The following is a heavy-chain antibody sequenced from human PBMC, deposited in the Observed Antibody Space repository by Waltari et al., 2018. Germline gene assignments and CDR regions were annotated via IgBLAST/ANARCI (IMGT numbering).Heavy chain of an antibody. J-gene: IGHJ4*02. D-gene: IGHD6-13*01. CDR2: IYSGGST. CDR3: ARLYSSRLYYFDY. Sequence: EVQLVESGGGLIQPGGSLSTSCAASGLTVSSNSMSLVRQAPGKGLEWVSVIYSGGSTYYADSVKVRFTISRDNSKNTLYLQMNSLRAEDTAVYYCARLYSSRLYYFDYWGQGTLVTVSS. CDR1: GLTVSSNS. V-gene: IGHV3-53*01.